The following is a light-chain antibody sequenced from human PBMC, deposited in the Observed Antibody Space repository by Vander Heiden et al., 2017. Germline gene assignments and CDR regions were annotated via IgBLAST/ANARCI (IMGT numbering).Light chain of an antibody. V-gene: IGKV2-28*01. CDR3: RQALQTPQT. CDR2: LGS. CDR1: QSLLHSNGYNY. J-gene: IGKJ3*01. Sequence: DIVMTQSPLSLPVTPGEPASISCKSSQSLLHSNGYNYLDWYLQKPGQSPQLLIYLGSNRASGVPDRFSGSGSGTDFTLKISSVEAEDVGVYYCRQALQTPQTFGHGTKVDIK.